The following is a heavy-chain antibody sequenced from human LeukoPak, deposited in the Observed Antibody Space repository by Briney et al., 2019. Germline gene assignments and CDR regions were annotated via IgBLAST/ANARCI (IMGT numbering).Heavy chain of an antibody. CDR1: GGSISSSSYY. CDR3: ARVLKENWFDP. J-gene: IGHJ5*02. V-gene: IGHV4-39*07. CDR2: IYYSGST. Sequence: SETLSLTCTVSGGSISSSSYYWGWIRQPPGKGLEWIGSIYYSGSTYYNPSLKSRVTISVDTSKNQFSLKLSSVTAADTAVYYCARVLKENWFDPWGQGTLVTVSS.